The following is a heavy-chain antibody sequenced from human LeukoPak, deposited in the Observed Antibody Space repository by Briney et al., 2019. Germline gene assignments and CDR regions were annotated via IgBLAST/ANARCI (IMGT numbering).Heavy chain of an antibody. Sequence: GGSLRLSCAASGFTFNRDWTAWVRQAPGKGLEWVANIKEDGSEKNYVDSVKGRFTISRDDAKNSLYLQMNSLRVEDTAVYYCARENFMATSGTTFDIWGQGTMVSVSS. J-gene: IGHJ3*02. CDR1: GFTFNRDW. CDR3: ARENFMATSGTTFDI. V-gene: IGHV3-7*01. CDR2: IKEDGSEK. D-gene: IGHD1-1*01.